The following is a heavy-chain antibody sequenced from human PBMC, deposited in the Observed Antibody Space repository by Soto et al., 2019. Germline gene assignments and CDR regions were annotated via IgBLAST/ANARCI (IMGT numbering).Heavy chain of an antibody. Sequence: QVQLVESGGGVVQPGTSLRLSCAASGFTFSTYGMHWVRQAPGKGLEWVAVIWYDGSHKYYTESVKGRFTISRDNSKNMLYLQMNSMRAEDTAVYYCARSCTGGTCYYYGMDVWGQGTTVTVSS. V-gene: IGHV3-33*01. D-gene: IGHD2-8*02. CDR3: ARSCTGGTCYYYGMDV. CDR2: IWYDGSHK. CDR1: GFTFSTYG. J-gene: IGHJ6*02.